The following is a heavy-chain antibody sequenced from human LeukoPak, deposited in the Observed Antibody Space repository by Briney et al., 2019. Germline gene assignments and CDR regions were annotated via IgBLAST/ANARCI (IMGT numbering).Heavy chain of an antibody. Sequence: ASMTVSCKTSGVSFSSLAFSWMRQAPGQGLEWVGRIIAVYDAVDYAQKFQGRVSITTDESTSTVSLELTGLTYDDTAVYYCAREPLGCGGDCHFDYWGQGTLVTVSS. D-gene: IGHD2-21*02. CDR2: IIAVYDAV. V-gene: IGHV1-69*05. CDR1: GVSFSSLA. J-gene: IGHJ4*02. CDR3: AREPLGCGGDCHFDY.